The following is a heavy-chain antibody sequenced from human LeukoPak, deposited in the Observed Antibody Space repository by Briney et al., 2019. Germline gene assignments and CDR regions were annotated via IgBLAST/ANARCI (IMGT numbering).Heavy chain of an antibody. CDR2: ISAYNGNT. J-gene: IGHJ6*03. V-gene: IGHV1-18*01. CDR3: ARGPIIDIAIVPAADEYYYMDV. D-gene: IGHD2-2*01. CDR1: GYTFTSYA. Sequence: ASVKVSCKASGYTFTSYAIAWVRQAPGQGLEWMGWISAYNGNTKYGQRLQGRVTMTTDTSTSTAYMELRSLRSDDTAVYYCARGPIIDIAIVPAADEYYYMDVWGKGTTVTVSS.